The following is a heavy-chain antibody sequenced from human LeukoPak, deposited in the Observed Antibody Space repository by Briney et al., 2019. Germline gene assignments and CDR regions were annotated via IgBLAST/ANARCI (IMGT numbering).Heavy chain of an antibody. CDR3: ARAAIRITMIVVDDY. Sequence: GASVKVSCKASGYTFTSYGISWVRQAPGQGLERMGWISAYNGNTNYAQKLQGRVTMTTDTSTSTAYMELRSLRSDDTAVYYCARAAIRITMIVVDDYWGQGTLVTVPS. CDR2: ISAYNGNT. D-gene: IGHD3-22*01. CDR1: GYTFTSYG. J-gene: IGHJ4*02. V-gene: IGHV1-18*01.